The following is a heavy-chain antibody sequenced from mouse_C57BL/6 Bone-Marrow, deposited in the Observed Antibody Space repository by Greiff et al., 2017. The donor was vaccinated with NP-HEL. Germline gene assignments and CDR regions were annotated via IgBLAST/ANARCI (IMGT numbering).Heavy chain of an antibody. CDR3: ARQLRQRNYFDY. CDR1: GYTFTSYW. J-gene: IGHJ2*01. CDR2: IHPNSGST. V-gene: IGHV1-64*01. Sequence: QVHVKQSGAELVKPGASVKLSCKASGYTFTSYWMHWVKQRPGQGLEWIGMIHPNSGSTNYNEKFKSKATLTVDKSSSTAYMQLSSLTSEDSAVYYCARQLRQRNYFDYWGQGTTLTVSS. D-gene: IGHD3-2*02.